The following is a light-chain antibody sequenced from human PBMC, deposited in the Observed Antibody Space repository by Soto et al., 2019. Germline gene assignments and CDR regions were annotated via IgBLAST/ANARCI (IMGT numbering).Light chain of an antibody. V-gene: IGKV3-20*01. CDR1: QIVSRY. CDR3: QQYGSSPPT. CDR2: GAS. Sequence: EIVLTHSPGTLSLSPGERATLSCRASQIVSRYLAWHQQKPGQGPRLLIYGASSRATSTPDRFSGSGSGTDFTLTINRLEPEDFALYYCQQYGSSPPTFGQGTKVDIK. J-gene: IGKJ1*01.